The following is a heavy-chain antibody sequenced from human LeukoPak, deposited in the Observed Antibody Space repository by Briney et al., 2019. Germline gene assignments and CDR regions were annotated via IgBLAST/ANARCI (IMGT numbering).Heavy chain of an antibody. V-gene: IGHV3-23*01. J-gene: IGHJ4*02. Sequence: GGSLRLSCAASGFTFSSYAMSWVRQAPGKGLEWVSAISGSGGSTYYADSVKGRFTISRDNSKNTLYLQMNSLRAEDTAVYYCAKGPARYDFWSGYDYWGQGTLVTVSS. CDR1: GFTFSSYA. D-gene: IGHD3-3*01. CDR3: AKGPARYDFWSGYDY. CDR2: ISGSGGST.